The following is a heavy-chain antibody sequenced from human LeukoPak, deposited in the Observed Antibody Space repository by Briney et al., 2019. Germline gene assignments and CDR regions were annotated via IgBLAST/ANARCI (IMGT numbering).Heavy chain of an antibody. D-gene: IGHD7-27*01. CDR2: INGKRGDT. J-gene: IGHJ4*02. Sequence: ASVKVSCKASGYTFTSYGISWVRQAPGQGLEWMGWINGKRGDTNYAQNFQDRVTMTRDTSTSTVYMELSRLTVDDTAVYYCARGHDWGVDYWGQGTLVTVSS. CDR1: GYTFTSYG. V-gene: IGHV1-18*01. CDR3: ARGHDWGVDY.